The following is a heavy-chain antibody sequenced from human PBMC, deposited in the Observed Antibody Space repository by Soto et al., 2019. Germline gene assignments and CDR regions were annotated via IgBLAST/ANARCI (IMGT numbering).Heavy chain of an antibody. CDR2: IYYSGST. CDR3: ARVGVAVTGIDY. CDR1: GGSVNSARYY. Sequence: SETLSLTCTVSGGSVNSARYYWSWIRQPPGKGLEWIAYIYYSGSTKYNSSLKSRVTISVDTSKNQFSLKLTSVTAADTAVRYCARVGVAVTGIDYWGPGTLVTVSS. D-gene: IGHD6-19*01. J-gene: IGHJ4*02. V-gene: IGHV4-61*01.